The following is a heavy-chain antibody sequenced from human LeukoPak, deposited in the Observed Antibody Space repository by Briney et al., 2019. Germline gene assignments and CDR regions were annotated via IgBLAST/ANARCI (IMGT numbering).Heavy chain of an antibody. CDR3: ARDLSDIVVVPAAIAWFDP. V-gene: IGHV1-69*13. Sequence: GASVKVSCKASGGTFSSYAISWVRQAPGQGLEWMGGIIPIFGTANYAKKFQGRVTITADESTSTAYMELSSLRSEDTAVYYCARDLSDIVVVPAAIAWFDPWGQGTLVTVSS. D-gene: IGHD2-2*02. J-gene: IGHJ5*02. CDR1: GGTFSSYA. CDR2: IIPIFGTA.